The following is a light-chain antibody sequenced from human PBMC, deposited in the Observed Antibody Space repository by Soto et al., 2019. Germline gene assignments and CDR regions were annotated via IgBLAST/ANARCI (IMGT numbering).Light chain of an antibody. CDR2: KAS. Sequence: IQMTQSPFTLSASVGDRVTITCRASQSISSWLAWYQQKPGKAPKLLIYKASTLESGVPSNFSGSGSGTDFTLTISSLQAEDVAVYYCQQYYSTPLFGGGTKVDIK. CDR1: QSISSW. CDR3: QQYYSTPL. V-gene: IGKV1-5*03. J-gene: IGKJ4*01.